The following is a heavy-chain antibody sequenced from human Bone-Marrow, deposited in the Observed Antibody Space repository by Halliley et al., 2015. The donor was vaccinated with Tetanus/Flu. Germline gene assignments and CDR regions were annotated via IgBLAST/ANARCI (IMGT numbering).Heavy chain of an antibody. J-gene: IGHJ5*02. CDR2: IYYSGSA. Sequence: WIGCIYYSGSANYNPPLRSRATISADTSKNQFSLKLSSVTAADTAVYYCARGNTPMARDWFDPWGQGTLVSVSS. CDR3: ARGNTPMARDWFDP. V-gene: IGHV4-59*09. D-gene: IGHD3-10*01.